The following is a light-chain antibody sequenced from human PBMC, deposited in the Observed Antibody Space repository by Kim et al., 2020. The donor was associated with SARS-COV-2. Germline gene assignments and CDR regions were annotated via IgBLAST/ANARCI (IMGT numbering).Light chain of an antibody. CDR1: QSVSSGY. CDR2: GAS. Sequence: SPGERATLSCRASQSVSSGYLAWYQQKPGQAPRLIIYGASSRDTGIPDRISGSGSGTDFTLTITGLEPEDSATYYCQQYESSPLSFGGGTKVDIK. CDR3: QQYESSPLS. J-gene: IGKJ4*01. V-gene: IGKV3-20*01.